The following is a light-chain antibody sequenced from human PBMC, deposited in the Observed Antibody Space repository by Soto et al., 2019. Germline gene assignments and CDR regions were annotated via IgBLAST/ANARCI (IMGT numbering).Light chain of an antibody. Sequence: AIQLTQSPSSLSASVGDRVTITCRASQGISSALAWYQQKPGKAPKLLIYDASSLESGVPSRFSGSGSGTDFTLTISSLQPVDFATYYCQQFNSYLTFSGGTKVEIK. J-gene: IGKJ4*01. CDR2: DAS. CDR1: QGISSA. CDR3: QQFNSYLT. V-gene: IGKV1-13*02.